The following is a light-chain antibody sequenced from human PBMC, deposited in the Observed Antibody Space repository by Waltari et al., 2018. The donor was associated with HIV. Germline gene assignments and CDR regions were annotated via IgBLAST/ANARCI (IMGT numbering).Light chain of an antibody. CDR3: GTWDSNLSAWV. Sequence: QSVLTQPPSVSAAPGQKVTFSCSGSTSNIGDNYVSWYRQLPGTAPKLLIYENNKRPSGIPDRFSVSKSGTSATLGITGLQTGDEADYYCGTWDSNLSAWVFGGGTKLTVL. V-gene: IGLV1-51*02. J-gene: IGLJ3*02. CDR1: TSNIGDNY. CDR2: ENN.